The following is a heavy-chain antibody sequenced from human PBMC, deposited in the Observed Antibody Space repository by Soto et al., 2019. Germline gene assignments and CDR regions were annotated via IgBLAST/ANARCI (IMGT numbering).Heavy chain of an antibody. D-gene: IGHD4-4*01. Sequence: ASVKVSCKASGYTFTSYGISWVRQAPGQGLEWMGWISAYNGNTNYAQKLQGRVTMTTDTSTSTAYMELRSLRSDDTAVYYCARGLVGTVSEYYMVVWGKGTTVTVSS. CDR1: GYTFTSYG. CDR3: ARGLVGTVSEYYMVV. J-gene: IGHJ6*03. V-gene: IGHV1-18*01. CDR2: ISAYNGNT.